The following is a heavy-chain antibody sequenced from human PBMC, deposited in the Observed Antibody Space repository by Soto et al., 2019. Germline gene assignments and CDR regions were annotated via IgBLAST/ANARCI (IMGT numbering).Heavy chain of an antibody. V-gene: IGHV1-46*01. CDR2: INPSGGST. J-gene: IGHJ4*02. CDR1: GYTFTSYY. D-gene: IGHD3-10*01. Sequence: ASVKVSCKASGYTFTSYYMHWVRQAPGQGLEWMGIINPSGGSTSYAQKFQGRVTMTRDTSTSTVYMELSSLRSEDTAVYYCARRYSGSGSPGHRPLDSWGQGTQVTVSS. CDR3: ARRYSGSGSPGHRPLDS.